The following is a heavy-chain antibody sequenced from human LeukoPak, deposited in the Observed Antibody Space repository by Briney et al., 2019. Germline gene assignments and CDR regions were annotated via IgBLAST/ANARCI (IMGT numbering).Heavy chain of an antibody. CDR1: GFTFSSSA. Sequence: GGSLRLSCAASGFTFSSSAMSWVRQAPGKGLEWVGRIKSKTDYDTTDYAAPLKGRFTVSRDDSKNTLYLQMNSLKTEDTAVYYCTTGSGGVIAYNPPDAFDIWGQGTMVTVSS. J-gene: IGHJ3*02. V-gene: IGHV3-15*01. CDR3: TTGSGGVIAYNPPDAFDI. CDR2: IKSKTDYDTT. D-gene: IGHD3-16*02.